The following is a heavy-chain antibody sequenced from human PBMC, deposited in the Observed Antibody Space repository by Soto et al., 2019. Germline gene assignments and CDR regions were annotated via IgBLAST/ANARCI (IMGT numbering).Heavy chain of an antibody. Sequence: GGSLRLSCAASGFTFSSYGMHWVRQAPGKGLEWVAVISYDGSNKYYADSVKGRFTISRDNSKNTQYLQMNSLRAEDAAVYYCAKDPSDYDFWSGALYCMDVWGQGTTVTVSS. CDR2: ISYDGSNK. D-gene: IGHD3-3*01. V-gene: IGHV3-30*18. CDR1: GFTFSSYG. CDR3: AKDPSDYDFWSGALYCMDV. J-gene: IGHJ6*02.